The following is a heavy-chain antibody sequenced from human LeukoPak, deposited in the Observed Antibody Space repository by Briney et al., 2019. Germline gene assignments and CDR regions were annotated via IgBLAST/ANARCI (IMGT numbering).Heavy chain of an antibody. V-gene: IGHV3-66*01. CDR3: ARGINYYDSSGQEY. CDR2: IYSGGST. CDR1: GFTFNNYA. Sequence: GGSLRLSCAASGFTFNNYAMYWVRQAPGKGLEWVSVIYSGGSTYYADSVKGRFTISRDNSKNTLYLQMNSLRAEDTAVYYCARGINYYDSSGQEYWGRGTLVTVSS. J-gene: IGHJ4*02. D-gene: IGHD3-22*01.